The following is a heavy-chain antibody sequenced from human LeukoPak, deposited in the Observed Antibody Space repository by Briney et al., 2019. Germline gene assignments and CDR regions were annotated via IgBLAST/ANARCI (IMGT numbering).Heavy chain of an antibody. CDR1: GGTFSSYA. Sequence: SVKVSCKASGGTFSSYAISWVRQAPGQGLEWMGGIIPIFGTANYAQKFQGRVTITGDESTSTAYMELSSLRSEDTAVYYCARVRGNDVPVAFDIWGQGTMVTVSS. CDR2: IIPIFGTA. CDR3: ARVRGNDVPVAFDI. J-gene: IGHJ3*02. V-gene: IGHV1-69*13. D-gene: IGHD1-1*01.